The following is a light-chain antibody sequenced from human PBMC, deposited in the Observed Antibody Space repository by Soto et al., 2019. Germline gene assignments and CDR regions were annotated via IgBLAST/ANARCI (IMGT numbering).Light chain of an antibody. CDR1: LSVSVY. Sequence: EIVMTQSPATLSVSPGGRATLSCRTSLSVSVYLDWYQQKPGQAPRLLISDASNRATGIPARFSGSGSGTDFTLTISSLETEDFAVYYCHQRQYWPPITFGQGTRLEI. J-gene: IGKJ5*01. CDR3: HQRQYWPPIT. CDR2: DAS. V-gene: IGKV3-11*01.